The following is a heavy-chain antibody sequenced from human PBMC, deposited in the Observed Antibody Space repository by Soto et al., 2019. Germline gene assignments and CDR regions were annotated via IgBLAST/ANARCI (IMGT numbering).Heavy chain of an antibody. CDR3: AADEPIAARPWSYYYYGMAV. J-gene: IGHJ6*02. Sequence: SVKVTCKASGFTFTSSAVQWERQARGQRLEWIGWIVVGSGNTNYAQKFQERVTITRDMSTSTAYMELSSLRSEDTAVYYCAADEPIAARPWSYYYYGMAVWGDGTTVPVSS. CDR2: IVVGSGNT. V-gene: IGHV1-58*01. CDR1: GFTFTSSA. D-gene: IGHD6-6*01.